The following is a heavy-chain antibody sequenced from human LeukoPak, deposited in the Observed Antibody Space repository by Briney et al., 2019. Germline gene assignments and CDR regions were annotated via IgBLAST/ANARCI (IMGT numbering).Heavy chain of an antibody. CDR2: IYYSGST. Sequence: SETLSLTCTVSGGSISSYYWSWIRQPPGKGLEWIGYIYYSGSTNYNPSLRSRVTISVDTSKNQFSLKLSSVTAADTAVYYCARGGGYSYGYDYWGQGTLVTVSS. CDR1: GGSISSYY. CDR3: ARGGGYSYGYDY. D-gene: IGHD5-18*01. V-gene: IGHV4-59*01. J-gene: IGHJ4*02.